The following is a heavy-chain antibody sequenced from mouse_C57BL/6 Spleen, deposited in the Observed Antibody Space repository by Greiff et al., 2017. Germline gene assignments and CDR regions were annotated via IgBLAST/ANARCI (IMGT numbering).Heavy chain of an antibody. CDR2: IYPSDSET. CDR1: GYTFTSYW. CDR3: ARRYGSSYVDY. J-gene: IGHJ2*01. Sequence: VKLQQPGAELVRPGSSVKLSCKASGYTFTSYWMDWVKQRPGQGLEWIGNIYPSDSETHYNQKFKDKATLTVDKSSSTAYMQLSSLTSEDSAVYYCARRYGSSYVDYWGQGTTLTVSS. D-gene: IGHD1-1*01. V-gene: IGHV1-61*01.